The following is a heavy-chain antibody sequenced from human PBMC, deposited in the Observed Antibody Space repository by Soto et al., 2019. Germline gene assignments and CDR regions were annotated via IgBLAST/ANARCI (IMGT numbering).Heavy chain of an antibody. CDR3: ATDGGGFEY. CDR1: GFTFSSYA. J-gene: IGHJ4*02. CDR2: IGGSGGNT. Sequence: GSLRLSCAASGFTFSSYAMTWVRQSPGKGLEWVSSIGGSGGNTFYADSVKGRFTISRDNSKNTLYLQMNSLRAEDTAVYYCATDGGGFEYWGQGTLVTVSS. D-gene: IGHD3-16*01. V-gene: IGHV3-23*01.